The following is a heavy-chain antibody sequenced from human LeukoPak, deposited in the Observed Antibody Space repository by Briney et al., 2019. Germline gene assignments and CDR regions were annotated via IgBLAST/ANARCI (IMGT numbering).Heavy chain of an antibody. CDR1: GGSISSSSYY. Sequence: SETLSLTCTVSGGSISSSSYYWGWIRQPPGKGLEWIGSIYYSGCTYYNPSLKSRVTISVDTSKNQFSLKLSSVTAADTAVYYCARPGASGDYIDYWGQGTLVTVSS. CDR3: ARPGASGDYIDY. CDR2: IYYSGCT. D-gene: IGHD3-10*01. V-gene: IGHV4-39*01. J-gene: IGHJ4*02.